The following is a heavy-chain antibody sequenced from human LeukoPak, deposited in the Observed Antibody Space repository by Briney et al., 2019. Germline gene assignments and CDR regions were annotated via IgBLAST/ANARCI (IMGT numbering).Heavy chain of an antibody. CDR3: AKNTSGTYLDY. V-gene: IGHV3-23*01. D-gene: IGHD1-26*01. CDR1: GVTFSIDA. Sequence: PGGALRLSCAASGVTFSIDAMTWVRQAPGKGLEWVSSIITRGVSTNYAVSVKGRFTISRDNSKTMVYLQMNSLRAEDTAVYYCAKNTSGTYLDYWGQGILVPVSS. CDR2: IITRGVST. J-gene: IGHJ4*02.